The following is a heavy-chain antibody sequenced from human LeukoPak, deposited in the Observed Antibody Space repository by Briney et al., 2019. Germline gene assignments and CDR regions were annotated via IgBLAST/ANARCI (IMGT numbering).Heavy chain of an antibody. J-gene: IGHJ3*02. Sequence: SGTLSLTCAVSGGSISSSNWWSWIRQPPGKGLEWIGEIYHSGSTNYNPSLKSRVTISVDKSKTQFSLKLSSVTAADTAVYYCARDNWEPRYAFDIWGQGTMVTVSS. CDR2: IYHSGST. CDR3: ARDNWEPRYAFDI. V-gene: IGHV4-4*02. CDR1: GGSISSSNW. D-gene: IGHD7-27*01.